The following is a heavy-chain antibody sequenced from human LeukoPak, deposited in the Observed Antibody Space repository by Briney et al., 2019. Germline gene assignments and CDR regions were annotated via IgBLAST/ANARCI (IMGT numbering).Heavy chain of an antibody. J-gene: IGHJ4*02. Sequence: ASVNVSCKASGYTFTNYYMHWVRQAPGQGLEWMGRINFSGGGTSYVQKFQGRVTMTRDTSTSTVYMELSSLRSEDTAVYFCASTANWYYFDYWGQGTLVTVSS. V-gene: IGHV1-46*01. CDR3: ASTANWYYFDY. D-gene: IGHD1-1*01. CDR1: GYTFTNYY. CDR2: INFSGGGT.